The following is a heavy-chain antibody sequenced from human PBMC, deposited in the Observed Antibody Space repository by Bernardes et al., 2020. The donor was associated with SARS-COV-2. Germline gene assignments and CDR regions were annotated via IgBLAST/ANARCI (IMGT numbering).Heavy chain of an antibody. Sequence: GGSLRLSCAASGFTVSGSYLSWVRQAPGKGLDWVSMTYSDGSTNYADSVKGRFTISRDNSKNSLYLQMNSLRAEDTAVYYCARGDTPGRPDVWGQGTTVTVYS. CDR3: ARGDTPGRPDV. CDR2: TYSDGST. V-gene: IGHV3-53*01. CDR1: GFTVSGSY. D-gene: IGHD6-6*01. J-gene: IGHJ6*02.